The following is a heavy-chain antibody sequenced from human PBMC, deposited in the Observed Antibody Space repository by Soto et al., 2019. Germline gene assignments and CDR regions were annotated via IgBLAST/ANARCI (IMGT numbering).Heavy chain of an antibody. CDR3: ARDGLLWFGESDY. V-gene: IGHV3-74*01. J-gene: IGHJ4*02. CDR2: INSDGSST. Sequence: PGGSLRLSCAASGFTVSSNYMSWVRQAPGKGLVWVSRINSDGSSTSYADSVKGRFTISRDNAKNTLYLQMNSLRAEDTAVYYCARDGLLWFGESDYWGQGTLVTVSS. CDR1: GFTVSSNY. D-gene: IGHD3-10*01.